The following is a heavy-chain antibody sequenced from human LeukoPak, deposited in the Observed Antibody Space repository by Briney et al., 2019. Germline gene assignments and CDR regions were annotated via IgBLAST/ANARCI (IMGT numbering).Heavy chain of an antibody. Sequence: ASVKVSCKVSGYTLTELSMHWVRQAPGKGLAWMGGFDPEDGETIYAQKFQGRVTMTEDTSTDTAYMELSSLRSEDTAVYYCATLTMIVVFTDAFDIWGQGTMVTVSS. V-gene: IGHV1-24*01. J-gene: IGHJ3*02. D-gene: IGHD3-22*01. CDR1: GYTLTELS. CDR2: FDPEDGET. CDR3: ATLTMIVVFTDAFDI.